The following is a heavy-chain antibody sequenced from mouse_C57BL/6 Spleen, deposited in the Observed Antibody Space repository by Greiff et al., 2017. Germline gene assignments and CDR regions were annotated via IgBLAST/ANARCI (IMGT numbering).Heavy chain of an antibody. Sequence: VQLQQPGTELVKPGASVKLSCKASGYTFTSYWMHWVKQRPGQGLEWIGNINPSNGGTNYNEKFKSKATLTVDKSTSTAYMQLISLTTEDAAVYKCARWGPERDYAMDYWGQGTSVTVSS. V-gene: IGHV1-53*01. CDR1: GYTFTSYW. J-gene: IGHJ4*01. CDR2: INPSNGGT. CDR3: ARWGPERDYAMDY.